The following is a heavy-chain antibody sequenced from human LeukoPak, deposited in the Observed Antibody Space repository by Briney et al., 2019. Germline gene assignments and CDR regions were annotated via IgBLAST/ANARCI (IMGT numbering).Heavy chain of an antibody. V-gene: IGHV3-21*01. CDR3: ARGRRHCSSTSRHLTWFDP. CDR1: GISFSDYI. D-gene: IGHD2-2*01. J-gene: IGHJ5*02. Sequence: GGSLRLSCAATGISFSDYIMNWVRQAPGKGLEWVSSISSSSSHKYYADSVQGRFTISRDNGKNSMYLQMNSLRAEDTAVYHCARGRRHCSSTSRHLTWFDPWGQGTLVTVSS. CDR2: ISSSSSHK.